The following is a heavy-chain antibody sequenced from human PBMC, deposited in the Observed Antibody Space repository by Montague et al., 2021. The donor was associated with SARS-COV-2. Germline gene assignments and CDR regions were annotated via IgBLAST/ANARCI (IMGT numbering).Heavy chain of an antibody. D-gene: IGHD2-15*01. CDR2: IYHSGST. J-gene: IGHJ5*02. CDR1: GASITSSNW. Sequence: SETLSLTCTVSGASITSSNWWNWVRQPPGKGLEWIGQIYHSGSTNYNPSLKSRLTLSLDKSKNQFSLNLSSVTAADTAVYYCARQIQQVVLSPAKVTNWFDPWGLGTLVTVAS. V-gene: IGHV4-4*02. CDR3: ARQIQQVVLSPAKVTNWFDP.